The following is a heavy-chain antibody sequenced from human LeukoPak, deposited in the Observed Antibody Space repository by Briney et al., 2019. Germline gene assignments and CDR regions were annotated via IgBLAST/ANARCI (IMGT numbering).Heavy chain of an antibody. V-gene: IGHV3-30-3*01. Sequence: GGSLRLSCAASGFTFSSYAMHWVRQAPGKGLEWVAVISYDGSNKYYADSVKGRFTISRDNSKNTLYLQMNSLRAEDTAVYYCARDPRYCSSTSCYPTPHYFDYWGQGTLVTVSS. J-gene: IGHJ4*02. CDR1: GFTFSSYA. D-gene: IGHD2-2*01. CDR3: ARDPRYCSSTSCYPTPHYFDY. CDR2: ISYDGSNK.